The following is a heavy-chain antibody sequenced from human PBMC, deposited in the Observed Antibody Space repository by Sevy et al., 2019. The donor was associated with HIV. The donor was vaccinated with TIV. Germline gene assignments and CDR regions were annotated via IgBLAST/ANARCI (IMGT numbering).Heavy chain of an antibody. CDR3: ARVPYSSSWEVDY. V-gene: IGHV3-33*01. Sequence: GESLKISCAASGFTFSSYGMHWVRQAPGKGLEWVAVIWYDGSNKYYADSVKGRFTISRDNSKNTLYLQMNSLRAEDTAVYYCARVPYSSSWEVDYWGQGTLVTVSS. J-gene: IGHJ4*02. CDR1: GFTFSSYG. D-gene: IGHD6-13*01. CDR2: IWYDGSNK.